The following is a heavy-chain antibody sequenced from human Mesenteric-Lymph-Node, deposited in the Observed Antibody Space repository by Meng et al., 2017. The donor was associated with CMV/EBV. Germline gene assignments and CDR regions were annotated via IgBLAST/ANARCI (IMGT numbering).Heavy chain of an antibody. Sequence: SVKVSCKASGGTFSSYTISWVRQAPGQGLEWMGRIIPILGIANYAQKFQGRVTITADKSTSTAYMELSSLRSEDTAVYYCARILLVTGEDYWGQGTLVTVSS. V-gene: IGHV1-69*02. CDR3: ARILLVTGEDY. CDR1: GGTFSSYT. J-gene: IGHJ4*02. CDR2: IIPILGIA. D-gene: IGHD3-10*01.